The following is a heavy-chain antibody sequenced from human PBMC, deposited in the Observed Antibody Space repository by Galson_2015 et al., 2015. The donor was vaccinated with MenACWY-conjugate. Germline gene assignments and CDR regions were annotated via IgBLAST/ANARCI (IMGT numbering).Heavy chain of an antibody. CDR1: GITFSSYA. CDR3: AQGAGSRWFDS. D-gene: IGHD3-10*01. V-gene: IGHV3-23*01. Sequence: SLRLSCAASGITFSSYAMSWVRQAPGKGLEWVSSISTTGGTTYYADSVKGRFTISRDNSKNTLYLQMNSLRAGDTAVYYCAQGAGSRWFDSWGQGTLVIVSS. J-gene: IGHJ5*01. CDR2: ISTTGGTT.